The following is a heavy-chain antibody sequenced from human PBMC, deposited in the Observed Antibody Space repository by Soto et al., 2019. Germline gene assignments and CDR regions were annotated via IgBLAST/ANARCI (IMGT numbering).Heavy chain of an antibody. Sequence: SVKVSCKASGGTFSSYTISWVRQAPGQGLEWMGRIIPILGIANYAQKFQGRVTITADKSTSTAYMELSSLRSDDTAVYYCAREVSGIVVGVVTTTPDYYMDVWGKGTTVTVSS. CDR1: GGTFSSYT. V-gene: IGHV1-69*04. J-gene: IGHJ6*03. CDR3: AREVSGIVVGVVTTTPDYYMDV. CDR2: IIPILGIA. D-gene: IGHD3-3*01.